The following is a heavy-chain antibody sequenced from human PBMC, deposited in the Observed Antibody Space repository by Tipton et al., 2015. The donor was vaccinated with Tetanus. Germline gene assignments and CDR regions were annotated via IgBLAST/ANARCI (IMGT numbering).Heavy chain of an antibody. CDR2: IHYTGST. J-gene: IGHJ6*03. CDR1: GGSINNNNDF. V-gene: IGHV4-39*01. CDR3: ARHFNSYSSYMDV. Sequence: TLSLTCTVSGGSINNNNDFWGWIRQPPGKGLEWIASIHYTGSTYYNPSLKSRVSIFVDTSKYQFSLELTSVTAADTAVYYCARHFNSYSSYMDVWGKGTTVTVSS.